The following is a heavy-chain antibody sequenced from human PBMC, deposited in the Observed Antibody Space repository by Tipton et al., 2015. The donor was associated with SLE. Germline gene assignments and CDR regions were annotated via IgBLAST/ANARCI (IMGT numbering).Heavy chain of an antibody. D-gene: IGHD6-19*01. V-gene: IGHV4-59*11. J-gene: IGHJ4*02. Sequence: TLSLTCTVSGGSIISHYWSWIRQPPGKGLEWIGYIDYSGGTNYNPSLKSRVTMSVDTSKNQFSLKLTSLTAADTALYYCARNKAVAGTVIEYWGPGTLVTVSS. CDR3: ARNKAVAGTVIEY. CDR1: GGSIISHY. CDR2: IDYSGGT.